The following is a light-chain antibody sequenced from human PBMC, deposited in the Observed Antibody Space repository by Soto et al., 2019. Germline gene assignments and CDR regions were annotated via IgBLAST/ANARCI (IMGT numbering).Light chain of an antibody. J-gene: IGKJ4*01. CDR3: QQDNNWPPLT. Sequence: EIVMTQSPATPSVSPGERATLSCRASQSVSVNLAWYQQKPGQPPRLLIYGASTRATGIPARFSGSGSGTEFTLTINSLQSEDFAVYYCQQDNNWPPLTFGGGTKVDIK. V-gene: IGKV3-15*01. CDR2: GAS. CDR1: QSVSVN.